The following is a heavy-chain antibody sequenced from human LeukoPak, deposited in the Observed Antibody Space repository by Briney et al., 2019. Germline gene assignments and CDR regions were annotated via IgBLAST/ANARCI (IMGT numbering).Heavy chain of an antibody. CDR1: GGSISSYY. V-gene: IGHV4-59*01. Sequence: PSETLSLTCTVSGGSISSYYWSWIRQPPGKGLEWIGYIFYSGSTNCNPSLKSRVTISVDTSKNQFSLNLSSVTAADTAIYYFARDTGYLGSNYGMDVWGQGTTVTVSS. CDR3: ARDTGYLGSNYGMDV. CDR2: IFYSGST. J-gene: IGHJ6*02. D-gene: IGHD3-22*01.